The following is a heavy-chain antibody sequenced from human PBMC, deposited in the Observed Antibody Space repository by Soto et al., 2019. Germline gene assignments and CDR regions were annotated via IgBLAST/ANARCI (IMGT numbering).Heavy chain of an antibody. Sequence: DVQLVESGGGLIQPGESLRLSCAAFGLTVSGKKYVAWVRQAPRKGLEWGSALYDVDGSFYADSVKGRFTTSSDSSKTTVYLQMNGLRPDDTAVYYCASWHEREHAYDVWGQGTTVTVSS. CDR3: ASWHEREHAYDV. CDR2: LYDVDGS. D-gene: IGHD1-1*01. J-gene: IGHJ3*01. V-gene: IGHV3-53*01. CDR1: GLTVSGKKY.